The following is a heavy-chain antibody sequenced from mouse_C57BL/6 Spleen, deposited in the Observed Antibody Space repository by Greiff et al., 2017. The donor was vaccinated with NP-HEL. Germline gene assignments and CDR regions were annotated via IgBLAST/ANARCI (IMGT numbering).Heavy chain of an antibody. CDR2: ISGGGGNT. CDR3: ARRVAGTGYFDY. CDR1: GFTFSSYT. Sequence: DVQLVESGGGLVKPGGSLKLSCAASGFTFSSYTMSWVRQTPEKRLEWVATISGGGGNTYYPDSVKGRFTISRDNAKNTLYLQMSSLRSEDTALYYCARRVAGTGYFDYWGQGTTLTVSS. D-gene: IGHD4-1*01. V-gene: IGHV5-9*01. J-gene: IGHJ2*01.